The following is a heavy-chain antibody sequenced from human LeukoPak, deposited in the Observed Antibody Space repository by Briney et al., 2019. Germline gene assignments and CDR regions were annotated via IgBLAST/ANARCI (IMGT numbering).Heavy chain of an antibody. CDR1: GFTFDDYA. CDR3: AKDMSHSRGWYVNYYYGMDV. V-gene: IGHV3-9*01. D-gene: IGHD6-19*01. Sequence: GGSLRLSCAASGFTFDDYAMHWVRQAPGKGLEWVSGISWNSGSIGYADSVKGRFTISRDNAKNSLYLQMNSLRAEDTALYYCAKDMSHSRGWYVNYYYGMDVWGQGTTVTVSS. J-gene: IGHJ6*02. CDR2: ISWNSGSI.